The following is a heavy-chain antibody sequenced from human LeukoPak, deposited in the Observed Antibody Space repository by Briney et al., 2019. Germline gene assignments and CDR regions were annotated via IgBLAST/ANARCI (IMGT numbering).Heavy chain of an antibody. V-gene: IGHV3-48*03. CDR3: AGDNYDSSGYYFD. CDR2: ISSSGSTM. CDR1: GFTFSSYE. D-gene: IGHD3-22*01. J-gene: IGHJ4*02. Sequence: AGGSLRLSCAASGFTFSSYEMNWVRQAPGKGLEWVSYISSSGSTMYYADSVKGRFTISRDNAKNSLYLQMNSLRAEDTAVYYCAGDNYDSSGYYFDWGQGTLVTVSS.